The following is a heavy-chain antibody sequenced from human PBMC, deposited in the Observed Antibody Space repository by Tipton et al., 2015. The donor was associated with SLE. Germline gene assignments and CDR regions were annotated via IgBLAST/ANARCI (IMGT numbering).Heavy chain of an antibody. CDR1: GFTFSSYA. J-gene: IGHJ4*02. V-gene: IGHV3-30-3*01. CDR2: ISYDGSNK. CDR3: ARGGDIVVVPAAIPIDY. Sequence: SLRLSCAASGFTFSSYAMHWVRQAPGKGLEWVAVISYDGSNKYYADSVKGRFTISRDNSKNTLYLQMNSLRAEDTAVYYCARGGDIVVVPAAIPIDYWGQGTLVTVSS. D-gene: IGHD2-2*01.